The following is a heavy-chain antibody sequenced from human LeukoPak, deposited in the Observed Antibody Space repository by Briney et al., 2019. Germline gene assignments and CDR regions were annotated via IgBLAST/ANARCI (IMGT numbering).Heavy chain of an antibody. CDR2: IYYSGST. D-gene: IGHD5-24*01. Sequence: SETLSLTCTVSGGSISSGDYYWSWIRQPPGKGLEWIGYIYYSGSTNYNPSLKSRVTMSVDTSKNQFSLKLSSVTAADTAVYYCARDRRDGYRDAFDIWGQGTMVTVSS. CDR1: GGSISSGDYY. J-gene: IGHJ3*02. CDR3: ARDRRDGYRDAFDI. V-gene: IGHV4-61*08.